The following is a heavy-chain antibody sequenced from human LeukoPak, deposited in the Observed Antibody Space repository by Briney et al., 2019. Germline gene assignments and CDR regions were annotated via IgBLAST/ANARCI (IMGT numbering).Heavy chain of an antibody. V-gene: IGHV1-69*05. CDR2: IIPIFGTA. J-gene: IGHJ4*02. D-gene: IGHD1-26*01. CDR1: GGTFSSYA. Sequence: GASVKVSCKASGGTFSSYAISWVRQAPGQGLEWMGRIIPIFGTANYAQKFQGRVTITTDESTSAAYMELSSLRSEDTAVYYCARACPRCLGLGDYWGQGTLVTVSS. CDR3: ARACPRCLGLGDY.